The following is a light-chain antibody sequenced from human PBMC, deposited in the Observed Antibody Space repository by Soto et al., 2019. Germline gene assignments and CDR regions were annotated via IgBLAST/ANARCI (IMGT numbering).Light chain of an antibody. CDR2: GAS. V-gene: IGKV3-20*01. CDR1: QSVSSTY. J-gene: IGKJ2*01. CDR3: QQYGSSPPLYT. Sequence: EIVLTQSPGTLSLSPGERATLSCRASQSVSSTYLAWYQQKPGQAPRLLIYGASNRATGIPDRFSGSGSGTDFTLTISRLEPEDFAVYYCQQYGSSPPLYTFAQGTRLEIK.